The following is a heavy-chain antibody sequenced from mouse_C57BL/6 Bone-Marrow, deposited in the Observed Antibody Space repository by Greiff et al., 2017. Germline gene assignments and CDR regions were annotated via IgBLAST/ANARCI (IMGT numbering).Heavy chain of an antibody. D-gene: IGHD1-1*01. V-gene: IGHV1-64*01. CDR1: GYTFTSYW. CDR3: ARSSGSYWYFDV. J-gene: IGHJ1*03. Sequence: QVQLQQPGAELVKPGASVKLSCKASGYTFTSYWMNWVKQRPGQGLEWIGMIHPDSGSTNYNEKFKSKATLTVDKSSSTAYMQLSSLTSEDSAVYYCARSSGSYWYFDVWGTGTTVTVSS. CDR2: IHPDSGST.